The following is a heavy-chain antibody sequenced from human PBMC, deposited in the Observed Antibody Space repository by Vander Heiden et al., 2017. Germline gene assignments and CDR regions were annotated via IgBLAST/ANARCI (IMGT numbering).Heavy chain of an antibody. CDR2: IYYSGST. CDR1: GGSISSSSYY. J-gene: IGHJ5*02. CDR3: AGRTYYDFWSGYYNGWFDP. V-gene: IGHV4-39*01. Sequence: QLQLQESGPGLVKPSATLSLTCTVSGGSISSSSYYLGWIRQPPRKGLEWIGSIYYSGSTYYNPSLKSRVTISVDTSKNQFSLKLSSVTAADTAVYYCAGRTYYDFWSGYYNGWFDPWGQGTLVTVSS. D-gene: IGHD3-3*01.